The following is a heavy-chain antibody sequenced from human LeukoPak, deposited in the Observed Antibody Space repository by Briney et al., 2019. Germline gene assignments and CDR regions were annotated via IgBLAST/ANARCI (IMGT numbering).Heavy chain of an antibody. CDR1: GFTVTNTY. V-gene: IGHV3-53*01. CDR2: IYSSGAT. J-gene: IGHJ4*02. Sequence: GGSLRLSCAAYGFTVTNTYMTWVRQAPGKGLEWVSVIYSSGATSYAGSVKGRFTISRDSSRNTLSLQMDSLSAEDTAVYYCARGASLWTNFEYWGQGALVTVSS. D-gene: IGHD2-2*01. CDR3: ARGASLWTNFEY.